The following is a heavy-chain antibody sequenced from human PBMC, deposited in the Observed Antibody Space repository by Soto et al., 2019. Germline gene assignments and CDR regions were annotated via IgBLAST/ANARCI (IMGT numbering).Heavy chain of an antibody. CDR2: ISSSTTT. CDR3: ARGGYCVGTTCYTFNAFDL. D-gene: IGHD2-2*02. V-gene: IGHV3-48*03. J-gene: IGHJ3*01. CDR1: VFAFSSHE. Sequence: PXGSLRLSCASSVFAFSSHEMNCVRHAPGKWLEWVSYISSSTTTYYADSVRGRFTISRDNAKNSLYLQMDSLRAEDMAVYYCARGGYCVGTTCYTFNAFDLWGQVTVVTVSS.